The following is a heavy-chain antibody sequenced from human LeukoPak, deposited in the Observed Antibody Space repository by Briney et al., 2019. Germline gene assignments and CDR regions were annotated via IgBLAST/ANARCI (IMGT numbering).Heavy chain of an antibody. J-gene: IGHJ4*02. CDR3: ARDVVGSYYFDY. Sequence: SETLSLTCTVSGYSISSGYYWGWIRQPPGKGLEWIGSIYHSGSTYYNPSLKSRVTISVDTSKNQFSLKLSSVTAADTAVYYCARDVVGSYYFDYWGQGTLVTVSS. V-gene: IGHV4-38-2*02. CDR2: IYHSGST. D-gene: IGHD1-26*01. CDR1: GYSISSGYY.